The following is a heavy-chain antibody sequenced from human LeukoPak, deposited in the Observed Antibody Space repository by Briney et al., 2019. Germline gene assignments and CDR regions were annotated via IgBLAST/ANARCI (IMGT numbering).Heavy chain of an antibody. Sequence: SETLSLTCTVSGDSISSSTYYWGWIRQPPGKGLEWIGSIYYSGSTYYNPSLKSRVTISVDTSRNQFSLKLSSVTAADTAVYYCARHFQYSSGWIDHWGQGTLVTVSS. J-gene: IGHJ4*02. V-gene: IGHV4-39*01. CDR3: ARHFQYSSGWIDH. CDR1: GDSISSSTYY. D-gene: IGHD6-19*01. CDR2: IYYSGST.